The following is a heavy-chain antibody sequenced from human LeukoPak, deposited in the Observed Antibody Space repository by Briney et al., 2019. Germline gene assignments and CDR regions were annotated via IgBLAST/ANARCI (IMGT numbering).Heavy chain of an antibody. CDR1: GGSISSGGYY. CDR2: IYYSGST. J-gene: IGHJ4*02. D-gene: IGHD5-18*01. Sequence: SETLSLTCTVSGGSISSGGYYWSWIRQHPGKGLEWIGYIYYSGSTYYNPSLKSRVTISVDTSRNQFSLKLSSVTAADTAVYYCAGSDTAMVKIDYWGQGILVTVSS. V-gene: IGHV4-31*03. CDR3: AGSDTAMVKIDY.